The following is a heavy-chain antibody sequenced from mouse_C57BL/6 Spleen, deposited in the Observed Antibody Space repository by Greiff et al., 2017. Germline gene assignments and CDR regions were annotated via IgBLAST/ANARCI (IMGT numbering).Heavy chain of an antibody. V-gene: IGHV3-4*01. J-gene: IGHJ2*01. Sequence: EVQLVQSGPALVKPSPTVSLTCTVTGYSITNGNHWWNWLRPVSGSKLEWIGYISSGGSTDSNPSLKSRIAITRDTSKNQLFLQLNSVTTEDIARYYWARGEVLPGNFDYWGQGTTLTVSS. CDR2: ISSGGST. D-gene: IGHD1-1*01. CDR3: ARGEVLPGNFDY. CDR1: GYSITNGNHW.